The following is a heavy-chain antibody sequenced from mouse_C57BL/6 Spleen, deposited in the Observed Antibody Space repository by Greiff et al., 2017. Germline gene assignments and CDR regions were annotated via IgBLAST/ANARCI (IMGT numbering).Heavy chain of an antibody. CDR2: INPYNGGT. Sequence: VQLQQSGPVLVKPGASVKMSCKASGYTFTDYYMNWVKQSHGKSLEWIGVINPYNGGTSYNQKFKGKATLTVDKSSSTAYMELNSLTSEDSAVYYCARRGSTTVRAMDYWGQGTSVTVSS. V-gene: IGHV1-19*01. CDR1: GYTFTDYY. J-gene: IGHJ4*01. D-gene: IGHD1-1*01. CDR3: ARRGSTTVRAMDY.